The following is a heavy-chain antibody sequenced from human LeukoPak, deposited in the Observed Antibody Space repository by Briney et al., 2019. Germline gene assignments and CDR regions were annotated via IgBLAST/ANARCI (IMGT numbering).Heavy chain of an antibody. CDR3: AGAGLSGTAAGHWYFDL. CDR1: GGSISSSSYY. J-gene: IGHJ2*01. Sequence: SETLSLTCTVSGGSISSSSYYWGWIRQPPGKGLEWIGSIYYSGSTNYNPSLKSRVTISIDMSKNQFSLKLRSVTAADTAVYYCAGAGLSGTAAGHWYFDLWGRGTLVTVSS. V-gene: IGHV4-39*07. CDR2: IYYSGST. D-gene: IGHD3-10*01.